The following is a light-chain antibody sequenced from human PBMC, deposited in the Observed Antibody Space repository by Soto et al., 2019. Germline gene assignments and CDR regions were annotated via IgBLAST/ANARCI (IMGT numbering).Light chain of an antibody. V-gene: IGLV2-14*03. CDR1: STDVGGYNY. Sequence: SALTEPASVSGSPGQSITISCTGTSTDVGGYNYVSWYQRHPGKAPKLMIYDVNNRPSGVSNRFSGSKSGNTASLTISGLQAEDEAEYYCSSYTTASTVVFGGGTKLTVL. CDR3: SSYTTASTVV. CDR2: DVN. J-gene: IGLJ2*01.